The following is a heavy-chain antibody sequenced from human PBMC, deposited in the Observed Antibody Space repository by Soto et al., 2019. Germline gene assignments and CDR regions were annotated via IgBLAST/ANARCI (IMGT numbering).Heavy chain of an antibody. J-gene: IGHJ6*02. V-gene: IGHV1-69*06. CDR3: AIIGYNSALDV. CDR2: VIPVFNSP. D-gene: IGHD1-20*01. Sequence: QVQLVQSGAEVKRPGSSVKVSCKASGGTFSSYAFSWVRQAPGQGLEWMGGVIPVFNSPSLAQNLHGRVTVTAEKPTITASMDLSALRFEDTAVYYCAIIGYNSALDVWGQGTTVIVSS. CDR1: GGTFSSYA.